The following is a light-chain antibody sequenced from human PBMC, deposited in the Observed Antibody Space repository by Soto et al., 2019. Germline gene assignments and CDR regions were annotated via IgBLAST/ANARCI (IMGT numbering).Light chain of an antibody. Sequence: DVQMTQSPSSLSASVGDRVTITCRASQSIKKSLNWYQQKQGKAPQLLIFAASNLQSGVPSRFSGSGSGTDFTLTSSSLQAEDFATYYCQQNYITPPWTFGPGTQVEVK. J-gene: IGKJ1*01. CDR3: QQNYITPPWT. CDR1: QSIKKS. V-gene: IGKV1-39*01. CDR2: AAS.